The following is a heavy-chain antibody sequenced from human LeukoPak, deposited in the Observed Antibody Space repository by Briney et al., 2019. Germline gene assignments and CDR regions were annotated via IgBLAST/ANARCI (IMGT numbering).Heavy chain of an antibody. CDR2: IFHGGTT. D-gene: IGHD4-23*01. CDR3: ARNGGNSDFDY. CDR1: GASVANTDW. J-gene: IGHJ4*02. V-gene: IGHV4-4*02. Sequence: SETLSLTCTVSGASVANTDWWTWVRQPPGEGLEWIGEIFHGGTTKYNPSLKSRLTLSLDTSKNQFPLKLSSVTAADTAVYYCARNGGNSDFDYWGQGTLVTVSS.